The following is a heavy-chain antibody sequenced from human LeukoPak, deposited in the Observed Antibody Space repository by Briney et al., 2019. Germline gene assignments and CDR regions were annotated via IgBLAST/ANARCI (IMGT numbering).Heavy chain of an antibody. CDR2: ISAYNGNT. Sequence: GASVKVSCKASGYTFTSYYMRWVRQAPGQGLEWMGWISAYNGNTNYAQKLQGRVTMTTDTSTSTAYMELRGLRSDDTAVYYCARDSAYQLLSYYYYGMDVWGQGTTVTVSS. CDR3: ARDSAYQLLSYYYYGMDV. J-gene: IGHJ6*02. D-gene: IGHD2-2*01. V-gene: IGHV1-18*04. CDR1: GYTFTSYY.